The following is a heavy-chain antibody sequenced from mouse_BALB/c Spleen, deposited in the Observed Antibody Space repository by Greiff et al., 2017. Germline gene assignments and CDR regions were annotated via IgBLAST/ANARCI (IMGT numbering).Heavy chain of an antibody. CDR3: ARGGLRRGLDY. V-gene: IGHV1-80*01. Sequence: VQLVESGAELVRPGSSVKISCKASGYAFSSYWMNWVKQRPGQGLEWIGQIYPGDGDTNYNGKFKGKATLTADKSSSTAYMQLSSLTSEDSAVYFCARGGLRRGLDYWGQGTTLTVSS. CDR2: IYPGDGDT. D-gene: IGHD2-4*01. J-gene: IGHJ2*01. CDR1: GYAFSSYW.